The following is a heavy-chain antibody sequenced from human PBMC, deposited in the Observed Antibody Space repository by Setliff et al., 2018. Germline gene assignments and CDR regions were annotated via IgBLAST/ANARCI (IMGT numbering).Heavy chain of an antibody. Sequence: KPSETLSLTCAVYGGSFSGYYWSWIRQPPGKRLEWIGEIIHSGSTNYNPSLKSRVTISMDTSKNQFSLKVSSVTAGDTAVYYFARSFSRREKFLLDYWGQGALVTGSS. CDR2: IIHSGST. CDR1: GGSFSGYY. CDR3: ARSFSRREKFLLDY. J-gene: IGHJ4*02. V-gene: IGHV4-34*12.